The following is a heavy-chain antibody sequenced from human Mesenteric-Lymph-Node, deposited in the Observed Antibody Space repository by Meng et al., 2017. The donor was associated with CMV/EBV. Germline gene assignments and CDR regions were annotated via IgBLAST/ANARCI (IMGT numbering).Heavy chain of an antibody. CDR1: GGSISSFY. Sequence: SETLSLTCTVSGGSISSFYWSWIRQPPGKGLEWLGNIYYNGRTNYDPSLKGRVTISVDRSKNQFSLKLTSVTAADTALYYCAREGHYGDYVDYWGQGTLVTVSS. V-gene: IGHV4-59*01. J-gene: IGHJ4*02. D-gene: IGHD4-17*01. CDR2: IYYNGRT. CDR3: AREGHYGDYVDY.